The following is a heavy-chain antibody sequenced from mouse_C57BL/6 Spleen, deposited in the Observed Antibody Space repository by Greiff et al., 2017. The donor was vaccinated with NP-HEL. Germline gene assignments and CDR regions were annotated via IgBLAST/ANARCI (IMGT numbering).Heavy chain of an antibody. CDR1: GYTFTDYY. CDR2: INPNNGGT. J-gene: IGHJ2*01. V-gene: IGHV1-26*01. Sequence: VQLQQSGPELVKPGASVKISCKASGYTFTDYYMNWVKQSHGKSLEWIGDINPNNGGTSYNQKFKGKATLTVDKSSSTAYMELRSLTSEDSAVYYCARHDGRGFDYWGQGTTLTVSS. D-gene: IGHD2-12*01. CDR3: ARHDGRGFDY.